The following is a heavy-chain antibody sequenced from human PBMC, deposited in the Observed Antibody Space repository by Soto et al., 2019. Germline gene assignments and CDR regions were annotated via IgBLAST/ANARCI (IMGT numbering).Heavy chain of an antibody. CDR1: GGTFSRYA. D-gene: IGHD2-21*02. V-gene: IGHV1-69*01. CDR2: SIPNFGTV. J-gene: IGHJ4*02. Sequence: QVQLVQSGAEVKKPGSSVKVSCKASGGTFSRYAISWVRQAPGQGLEWMGGSIPNFGTVNYSQKFQGRVTIIADESTITAYMELSSLRSEDTAVYYCARGSCGGDCPLDYWGQGTLVTVSS. CDR3: ARGSCGGDCPLDY.